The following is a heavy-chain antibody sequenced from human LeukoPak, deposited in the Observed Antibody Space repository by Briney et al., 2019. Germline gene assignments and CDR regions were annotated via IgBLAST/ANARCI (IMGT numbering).Heavy chain of an antibody. Sequence: SETLSLTCTVSGGSISSYYWSWIRQPPGKGLEWIGYIYYSGSTNYNPSLKSRVTISVNTSKNQFSLKLSSVTAADTAVYYCARGVSYYDSSGYYNEYFQHWGQGTLVTVSS. D-gene: IGHD3-22*01. V-gene: IGHV4-59*08. CDR3: ARGVSYYDSSGYYNEYFQH. J-gene: IGHJ1*01. CDR1: GGSISSYY. CDR2: IYYSGST.